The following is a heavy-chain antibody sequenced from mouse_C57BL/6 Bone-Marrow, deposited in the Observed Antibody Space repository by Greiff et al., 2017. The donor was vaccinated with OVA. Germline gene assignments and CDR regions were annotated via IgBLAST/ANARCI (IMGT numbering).Heavy chain of an antibody. V-gene: IGHV1-64*01. J-gene: IGHJ2*01. Sequence: QVQLQQPGAELVKPGASVKLSCKASGYTFTSYWMHWVKQRPGQGLEWIGMIHPNSGSTNYNEKFKSKATLTVDKSSSTAYMQLSSLTSEDSAVYYCARPSFYYYGSSYSFDYWGQGTTLTVST. D-gene: IGHD1-1*01. CDR3: ARPSFYYYGSSYSFDY. CDR1: GYTFTSYW. CDR2: IHPNSGST.